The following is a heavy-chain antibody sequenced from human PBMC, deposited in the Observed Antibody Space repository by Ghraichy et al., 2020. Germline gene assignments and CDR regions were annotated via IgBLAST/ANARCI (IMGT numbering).Heavy chain of an antibody. CDR3: ARGVVAATKEVKGGDAFDI. D-gene: IGHD2-15*01. CDR1: GGSFSGYY. J-gene: IGHJ3*02. CDR2: INHSGST. V-gene: IGHV4-34*01. Sequence: SETLSLTCAVYGGSFSGYYWSWIRQPPGKGLAWIGEINHSGSTNYNPSLKSRVTISVDTSKNQFSLKLSSVTAADTAVYYCARGVVAATKEVKGGDAFDIWGQGKMATGSS.